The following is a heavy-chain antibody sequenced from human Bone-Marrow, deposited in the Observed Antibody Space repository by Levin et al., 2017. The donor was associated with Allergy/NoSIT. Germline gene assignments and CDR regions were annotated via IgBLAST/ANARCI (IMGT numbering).Heavy chain of an antibody. CDR1: YDSITSSTYY. CDR3: ARRPTERYSQYFDV. J-gene: IGHJ4*02. D-gene: IGHD5-12*01. V-gene: IGHV4-39*01. CDR2: VYYSGNT. Sequence: RASETLSLTCTVSYDSITSSTYYWTWIRQPPGKGLEWIGHVYYSGNTLYHPSLRGRVALSVDTSKNQFSLRLTSVTAADTAIYFCARRPTERYSQYFDVWGQGILVIVSS.